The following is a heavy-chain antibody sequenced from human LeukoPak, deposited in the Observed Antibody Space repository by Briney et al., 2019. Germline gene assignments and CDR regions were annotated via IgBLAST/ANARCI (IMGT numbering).Heavy chain of an antibody. CDR3: ARQGENWFDP. V-gene: IGHV4-39*01. Sequence: GSLRLSCAASGFTFSSYWMSWVRQAPGKGLEWIGSIYYSGSTYYNPSLKSRVTISVDTSKNQFSLKLSSVTAADTAVYYCARQGENWFDPWGQGTLVTVSS. J-gene: IGHJ5*02. CDR2: IYYSGST. CDR1: GFTFSSYW. D-gene: IGHD2-21*01.